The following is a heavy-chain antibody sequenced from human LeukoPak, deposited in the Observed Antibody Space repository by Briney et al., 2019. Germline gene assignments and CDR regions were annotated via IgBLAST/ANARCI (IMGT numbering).Heavy chain of an antibody. V-gene: IGHV3-23*01. CDR1: GFTFSNYA. CDR3: AKSLDIVVVPFVPDY. Sequence: GGSLRLSCAASGFTFSNYAMSWVRQAPGKGLEWVSAISGSGGSTYYADSVKGRFTISRDNSKNTLYLQMNSLRAEDTAVYYCAKSLDIVVVPFVPDYWGQGTLVTVSS. J-gene: IGHJ4*02. CDR2: ISGSGGST. D-gene: IGHD2-2*01.